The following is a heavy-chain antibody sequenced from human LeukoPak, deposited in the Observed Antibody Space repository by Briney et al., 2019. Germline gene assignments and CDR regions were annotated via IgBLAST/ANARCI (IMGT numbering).Heavy chain of an antibody. Sequence: PGGSLTLSCVASGFTFSRYWMSWVRQAPGKGLEWVANIKQDGSEKYYVDSVKGRFTISRDNAKNSLYLQLDSLRAEDTAVYYCARAPPYYYASTGYYRGCGYFDYWGQGTLVTVSS. D-gene: IGHD3-22*01. J-gene: IGHJ4*02. CDR3: ARAPPYYYASTGYYRGCGYFDY. V-gene: IGHV3-7*01. CDR1: GFTFSRYW. CDR2: IKQDGSEK.